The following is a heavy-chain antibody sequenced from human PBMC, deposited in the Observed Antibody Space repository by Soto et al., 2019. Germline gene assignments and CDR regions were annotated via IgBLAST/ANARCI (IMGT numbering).Heavy chain of an antibody. D-gene: IGHD3-3*01. J-gene: IGHJ4*02. CDR2: TYYRSKWYN. CDR3: ARESYDFWSGYYGPPRY. CDR1: GDSVSSNSAS. V-gene: IGHV6-1*01. Sequence: SQTLSLTCAISGDSVSSNSASWNWIRQSPSRGLEWLGRTYYRSKWYNDYAVSVKSRITINPDTSRNQFSLQLNSVTPEDTAVYYCARESYDFWSGYYGPPRYWGQGTLVTVSS.